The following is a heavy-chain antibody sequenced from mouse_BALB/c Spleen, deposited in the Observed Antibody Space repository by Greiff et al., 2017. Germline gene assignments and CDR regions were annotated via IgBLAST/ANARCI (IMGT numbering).Heavy chain of an antibody. CDR2: ISSGGSYT. D-gene: IGHD2-4*01. Sequence: DVMLVESGGGLVKPGGSLKLSCAASGFTFSSYAMSWVRQTPEKRLEWVATISSGGSYTYYPDSVKGRFTISRDNAKNTLYLQMSSLRSEDTAMYYCARSYYDYDEGFAYWGQGTLVTVSA. J-gene: IGHJ3*01. V-gene: IGHV5-9-1*01. CDR1: GFTFSSYA. CDR3: ARSYYDYDEGFAY.